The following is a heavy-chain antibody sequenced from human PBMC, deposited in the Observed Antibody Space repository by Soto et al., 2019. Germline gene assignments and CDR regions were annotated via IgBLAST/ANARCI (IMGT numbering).Heavy chain of an antibody. CDR1: GGTFSSHA. D-gene: IGHD6-13*01. V-gene: IGHV1-69*14. Sequence: QVQLVQSGAEVKKPGSSVKVSCKASGGTFSSHAVSWVRQAPGQGLEWMGGIIPNFGTVNYAQKFQGRVTITADKSTSTAYMGLSSLRSDDSAIYYCASGQQLLGDFDYWGQGTLVTVSS. J-gene: IGHJ4*02. CDR3: ASGQQLLGDFDY. CDR2: IIPNFGTV.